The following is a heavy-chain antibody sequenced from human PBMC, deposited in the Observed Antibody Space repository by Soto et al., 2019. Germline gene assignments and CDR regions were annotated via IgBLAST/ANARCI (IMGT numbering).Heavy chain of an antibody. Sequence: PSETLSLTCAVYGGSFSGYYWSWIRQPPGKGLEWIGEINHSGSTNYNPSLKSRVTISVDTSKNQFSLKLSSVTAADTAVYYCARAEYYDFWSGRLDYWGQGTLVTVSS. J-gene: IGHJ4*02. CDR1: GGSFSGYY. D-gene: IGHD3-3*01. CDR2: INHSGST. V-gene: IGHV4-34*01. CDR3: ARAEYYDFWSGRLDY.